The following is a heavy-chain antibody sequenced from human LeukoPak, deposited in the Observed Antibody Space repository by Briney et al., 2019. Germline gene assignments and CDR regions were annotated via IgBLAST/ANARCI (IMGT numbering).Heavy chain of an antibody. D-gene: IGHD3-10*01. J-gene: IGHJ5*02. CDR2: IYYSGST. V-gene: IGHV4-31*03. Sequence: SQTLSLTCTVSGGSISSGGYYWSWIRQHPGKGLEWIGYIYYSGSTYYNPSLKSRVTISVDTSKNQFSLKLSSVTAADTAVYYCARGPFTMVRGVIPPPLGFDPWGQGTLVTVSS. CDR3: ARGPFTMVRGVIPPPLGFDP. CDR1: GGSISSGGYY.